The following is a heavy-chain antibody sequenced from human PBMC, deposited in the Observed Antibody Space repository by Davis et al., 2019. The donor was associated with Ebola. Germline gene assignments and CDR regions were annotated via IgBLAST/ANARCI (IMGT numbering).Heavy chain of an antibody. V-gene: IGHV5-51*01. J-gene: IGHJ4*02. CDR3: ARQGGGSGRLTSFDY. CDR2: IYPGDSDT. Sequence: GESLKISCKGSGYSLTSYWIAWVRQMPGKGLEWMGNIYPGDSDTRYSPSFQGQVTLSADKYSTTAYLQWRSLKASDTAMYYCARQGGGSGRLTSFDYWGQGTLITVSS. D-gene: IGHD1-26*01. CDR1: GYSLTSYW.